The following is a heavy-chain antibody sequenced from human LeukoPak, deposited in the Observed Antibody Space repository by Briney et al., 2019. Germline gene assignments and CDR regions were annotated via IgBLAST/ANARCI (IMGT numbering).Heavy chain of an antibody. V-gene: IGHV3-23*01. CDR1: GFTFSSYA. D-gene: IGHD3-22*01. J-gene: IGHJ3*02. Sequence: GGSLRLSCAASGFTFSSYAMSWVRQAPGKGLEWVSAISGSGGSTYYADSVKGRFTISRDNSKNTLYLQMNSLRAEDTAVYYCAKDHYLDSGYYSSAFDIWGQGTMVTVSS. CDR2: ISGSGGST. CDR3: AKDHYLDSGYYSSAFDI.